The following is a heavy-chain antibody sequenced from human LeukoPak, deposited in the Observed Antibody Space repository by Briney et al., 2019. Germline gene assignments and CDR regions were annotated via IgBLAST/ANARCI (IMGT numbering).Heavy chain of an antibody. J-gene: IGHJ4*02. V-gene: IGHV4-39*01. CDR1: GASISRSSYY. CDR3: VRPASSGWVPFVY. D-gene: IGHD6-19*01. CDR2: VFYSGNT. Sequence: SESLSLTCTVSGASISRSSYYWGWIRQPPGNGLQWIGSVFYSGNTYYNPSLKSRVTISVDTSKNQFSLNLSSVTAADTAVYYCVRPASSGWVPFVYWGQGTLVTVSS.